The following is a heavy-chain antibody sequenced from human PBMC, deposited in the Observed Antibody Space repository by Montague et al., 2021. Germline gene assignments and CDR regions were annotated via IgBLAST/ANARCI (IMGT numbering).Heavy chain of an antibody. CDR3: ARLDIVLIYWGFDY. D-gene: IGHD2-8*01. CDR1: GGSISSSNYY. CDR2: IIYTGNT. J-gene: IGHJ4*02. Sequence: SETLSLTCIVSGGSISSSNYYWGWIRQPPGKGLEWIGSIIYTGNTYYNPSLKSRVTMSVDTSRNQFSLKLTSVTAADTAVYYCARLDIVLIYWGFDYWGQGTLVTVSS. V-gene: IGHV4-39*01.